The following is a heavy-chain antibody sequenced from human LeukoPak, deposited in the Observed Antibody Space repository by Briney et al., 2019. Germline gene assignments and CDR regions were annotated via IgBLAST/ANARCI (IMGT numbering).Heavy chain of an antibody. V-gene: IGHV1-69*13. CDR3: ARGLDFWSGYLAS. Sequence: SVKVSCKASGGTFSSYAISWVRQAPGQGLEWMGGIIPIFGTANYAQKFQGRVTITADESTSTAYMELSSLRSEDTAVYYCARGLDFWSGYLASWGQGTLVTVSS. CDR1: GGTFSSYA. D-gene: IGHD3-3*01. J-gene: IGHJ5*02. CDR2: IIPIFGTA.